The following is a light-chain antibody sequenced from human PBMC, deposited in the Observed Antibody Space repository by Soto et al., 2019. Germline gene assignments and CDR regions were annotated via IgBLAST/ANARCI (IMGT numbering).Light chain of an antibody. J-gene: IGKJ1*01. V-gene: IGKV3-20*01. CDR2: GAS. CDR1: QSISSIY. CDR3: QQYGRT. Sequence: EIVLTQSPGTLSLSPGERATLSCRASQSISSIYLAWYQQKPGQAPRLLIYGASSRATGIPDRFSGSGSETDFTLTISRLEPEDFAVYYCQQYGRTFGQGTKVEIK.